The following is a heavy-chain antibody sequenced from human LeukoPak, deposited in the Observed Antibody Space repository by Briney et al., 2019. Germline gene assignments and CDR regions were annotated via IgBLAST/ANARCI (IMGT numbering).Heavy chain of an antibody. D-gene: IGHD1-1*01. CDR3: ARADRRYPFDP. CDR1: GGSISSYY. Sequence: PSETLSLTCTVSGGSISSYYWSWIRQPPGKGLEWIGYIYYSGSTNYNPSLKSRVTISVDTSKNQFSLKLSSVTAADTAVYYCARADRRYPFDPWGLGTLVTVSS. CDR2: IYYSGST. J-gene: IGHJ5*02. V-gene: IGHV4-59*01.